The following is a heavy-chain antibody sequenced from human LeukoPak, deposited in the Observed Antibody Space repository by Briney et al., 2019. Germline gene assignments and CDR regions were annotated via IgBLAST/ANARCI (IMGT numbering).Heavy chain of an antibody. V-gene: IGHV3-23*01. D-gene: IGHD4-23*01. J-gene: IGHJ4*02. Sequence: GGSLRLSCAASGFTFSSYSMNWVRQAPGKGLEWVSAISGSGGSTYYADSVKGRFTISRDNSKNTLYLQMNSLRAEDTAVYYCAKTTVVTPVDYWGQGTLVTVSS. CDR3: AKTTVVTPVDY. CDR1: GFTFSSYS. CDR2: ISGSGGST.